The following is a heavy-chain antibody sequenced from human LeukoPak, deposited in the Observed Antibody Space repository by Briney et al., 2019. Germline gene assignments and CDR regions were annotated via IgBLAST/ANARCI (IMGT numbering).Heavy chain of an antibody. CDR2: IYHSGST. J-gene: IGHJ4*02. V-gene: IGHV4-30-2*01. CDR1: GGSISSGGYY. D-gene: IGHD4-23*01. CDR3: ARDGGNSGFDY. Sequence: SQTLSLTCTVSGGSISSGGYYWRWLRQPPGKGLEWIGYIYHSGSTYYNPSLKSRVTISVDRSKNQFSLKLSSVTAADTAVYYCARDGGNSGFDYWGQGTLVTVSS.